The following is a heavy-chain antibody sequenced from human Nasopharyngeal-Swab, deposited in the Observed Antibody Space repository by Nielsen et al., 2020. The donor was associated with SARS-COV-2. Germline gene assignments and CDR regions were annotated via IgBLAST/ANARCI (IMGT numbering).Heavy chain of an antibody. CDR3: ARGRVPTEDY. J-gene: IGHJ4*02. Sequence: WVRQAPGQGLEWMGRINPNSGGTNYAQKFQGGVTMTRDTSISTAYMELSRLRSDDTAVYYCARGRVPTEDYWGQGTLVTVSS. D-gene: IGHD2-2*01. V-gene: IGHV1-2*06. CDR2: INPNSGGT.